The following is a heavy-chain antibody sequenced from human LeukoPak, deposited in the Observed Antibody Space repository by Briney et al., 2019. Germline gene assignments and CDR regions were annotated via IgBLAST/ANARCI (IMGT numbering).Heavy chain of an antibody. CDR2: ISGSGGNT. D-gene: IGHD2-15*01. V-gene: IGHV3-23*01. CDR1: GFTFSSYA. CDR3: AKVPRYCSGGTCFGGYFDN. J-gene: IGHJ4*02. Sequence: HPGGSLRLSCAASGFTFSSYAMSWVRQAPGKGLEWVSAISGSGGNTCYADSVKGRFTISRDNSKNTLSLQMNSLRAEDTAEYYCAKVPRYCSGGTCFGGYFDNWGQGALVTVSS.